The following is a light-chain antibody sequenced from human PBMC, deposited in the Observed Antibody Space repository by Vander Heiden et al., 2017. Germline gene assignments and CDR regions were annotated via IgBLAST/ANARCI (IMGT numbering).Light chain of an antibody. CDR2: AAS. V-gene: IGKV1-39*01. Sequence: IQMTQSPSSLSASVGDRVTITSLASQSIASFFNWYQQKPGKAPKHLIYAASSLQSGGPSRCSGSGSGTDFTLTISSLQPEDYATYYCQQSYSTHEVTFGPGTKVEIK. J-gene: IGKJ3*01. CDR3: QQSYSTHEVT. CDR1: QSIASF.